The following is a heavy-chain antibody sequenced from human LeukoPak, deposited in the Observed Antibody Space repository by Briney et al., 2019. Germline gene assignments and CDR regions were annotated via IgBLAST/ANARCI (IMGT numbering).Heavy chain of an antibody. CDR3: ARAYYSNIYYYYYYMDV. CDR2: IYYSGST. V-gene: IGHV4-59*01. D-gene: IGHD4-11*01. CDR1: GGSISNYY. Sequence: SETLSLTCTVSGGSISNYYWSWIRQPPGKGLEWIGYIYYSGSTNYNPSLKSRVTISVDKSKKQFSLKLSSVTAADTAVYYCARAYYSNIYYYYYYMDVWGKGTTVTVSS. J-gene: IGHJ6*03.